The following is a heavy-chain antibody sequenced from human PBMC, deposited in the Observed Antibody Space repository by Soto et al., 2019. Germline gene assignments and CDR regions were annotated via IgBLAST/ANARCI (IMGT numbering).Heavy chain of an antibody. CDR1: GYTFSNFG. D-gene: IGHD3-10*02. V-gene: IGHV1-18*01. CDR2: INPDNGDT. J-gene: IGHJ6*03. Sequence: QVQLVQSGAEVKKPGASLTVSCQASGYTFSNFGVSWVRQAPGQGLEWIGWINPDNGDTNYGQKFQGRATMTTDTFTNTAYMEVRGLRSDDPAVYYCARGVRVSAYLDYYMHVWGEGTTVTVSS. CDR3: ARGVRVSAYLDYYMHV.